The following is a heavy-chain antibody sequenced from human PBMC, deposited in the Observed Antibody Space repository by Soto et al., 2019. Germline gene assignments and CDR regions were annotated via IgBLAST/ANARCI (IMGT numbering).Heavy chain of an antibody. D-gene: IGHD3-9*01. CDR1: GGTFSSYA. V-gene: IGHV1-69*13. Sequence: SVKVSCKSSGGTFSSYAISWVRQAPGQGLEWMGGIIPIFGTANYAQKFQGRVTITADESTSTAYMELSSLRSEDTAVYYCAIARYDILTGIYGMDVWGQGTTVTVSS. J-gene: IGHJ6*02. CDR3: AIARYDILTGIYGMDV. CDR2: IIPIFGTA.